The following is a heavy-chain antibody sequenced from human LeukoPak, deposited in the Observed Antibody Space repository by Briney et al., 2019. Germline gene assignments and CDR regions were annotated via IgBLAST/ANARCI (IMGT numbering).Heavy chain of an antibody. J-gene: IGHJ4*02. CDR1: GYTFTSYD. V-gene: IGHV1-2*02. D-gene: IGHD6-13*01. CDR2: INPNSGGT. CDR3: AKDLSSRAFDY. Sequence: ASVKVSCKASGYTFTSYDINWVRQAPGQGLEWMGWINPNSGGTNYAQKFQGRVTMTRDTSISTAYMELSRLRSDDTAVYYCAKDLSSRAFDYWGQGTLVTVSS.